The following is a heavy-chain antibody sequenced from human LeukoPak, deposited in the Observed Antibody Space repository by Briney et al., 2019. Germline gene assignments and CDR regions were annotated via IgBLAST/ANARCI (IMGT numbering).Heavy chain of an antibody. Sequence: SVTVSCKSSGGTFSSYAFSWVRQPPGQGLEWMGGIIPIFGTANYAQKFQGRVTITAAGSTSTAYMELSSLRPEDTAVYYCARDPPSSRWGQGTLVTVS. CDR2: IIPIFGTA. CDR3: ARDPPSSR. CDR1: GGTFSSYA. D-gene: IGHD6-13*01. J-gene: IGHJ4*02. V-gene: IGHV1-69*13.